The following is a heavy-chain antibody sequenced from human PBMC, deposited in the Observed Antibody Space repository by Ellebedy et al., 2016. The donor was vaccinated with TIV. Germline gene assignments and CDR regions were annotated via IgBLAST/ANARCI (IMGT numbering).Heavy chain of an antibody. CDR2: LFSGGSI. D-gene: IGHD2-21*01. V-gene: IGHV3-53*01. Sequence: GGSLRLSCAASGFTVSSNYMSWVRQAPGKGLEWVSVLFSGGSIYYAESVKGRFTISRDKSKNTLYLQMNSLRAEDTAVYYCARGPDWDYLDYWGQGTLVTVSS. CDR3: ARGPDWDYLDY. CDR1: GFTVSSNY. J-gene: IGHJ4*02.